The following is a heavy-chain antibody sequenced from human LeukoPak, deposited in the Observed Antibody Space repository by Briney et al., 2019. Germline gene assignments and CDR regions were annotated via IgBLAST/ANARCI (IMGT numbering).Heavy chain of an antibody. Sequence: GGSLRLSCAASGFTFSSYGVHWVRQAPGKGLEWVAFIRYDGSNKYYADSVKGRFTISRDNSKNTLYLQMNSLRAEDTAVYYCARGTGQWGYCSGGSCTRYWGQGTLVTVSS. D-gene: IGHD2-15*01. J-gene: IGHJ4*02. CDR1: GFTFSSYG. V-gene: IGHV3-30*02. CDR3: ARGTGQWGYCSGGSCTRY. CDR2: IRYDGSNK.